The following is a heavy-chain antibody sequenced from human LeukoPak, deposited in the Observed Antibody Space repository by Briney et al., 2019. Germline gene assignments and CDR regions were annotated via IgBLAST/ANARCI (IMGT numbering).Heavy chain of an antibody. J-gene: IGHJ4*02. Sequence: SETLSLTPTVSGGSISGYYWTWIRQPAGKGLERIGRIDASGITNYNPSLKSRVTMSVDTSKNQFSLKLSSVTAADTAVYYCARDRAADYWGQGTLVTVSS. CDR2: IDASGIT. V-gene: IGHV4-4*07. CDR1: GGSISGYY. CDR3: ARDRAADY.